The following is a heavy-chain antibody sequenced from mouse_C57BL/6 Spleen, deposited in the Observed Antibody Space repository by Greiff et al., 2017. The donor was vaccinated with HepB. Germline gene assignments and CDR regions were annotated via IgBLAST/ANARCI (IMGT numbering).Heavy chain of an antibody. CDR3: ARRSMVTTEAMDY. J-gene: IGHJ4*01. CDR1: GYTFTSYW. CDR2: IDPSDSYT. V-gene: IGHV1-50*01. D-gene: IGHD2-2*01. Sequence: QVHVKQPGAELVKPGASVKLSCKASGYTFTSYWMQWVKQRPGQGLEWIGEIDPSDSYTNYNQKFKGKATLTVDTSSSTAYMQLSSLTSEDSAVYYCARRSMVTTEAMDYWGQGTSVTVSS.